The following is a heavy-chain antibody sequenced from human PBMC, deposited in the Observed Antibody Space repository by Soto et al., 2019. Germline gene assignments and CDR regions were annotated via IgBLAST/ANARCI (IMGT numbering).Heavy chain of an antibody. V-gene: IGHV4-61*01. Sequence: KPSETLSLTCTVSGGSVSTGSYDWSWIRQPPGKGLEWIGKIFFTGSAHYNPSLRNRVTMSVDTSKDQLSLTLTSVTAADTAVYYCARDGHGMDVWGQGTTVTVSS. J-gene: IGHJ6*02. CDR1: GGSVSTGSYD. CDR2: IFFTGSA. CDR3: ARDGHGMDV.